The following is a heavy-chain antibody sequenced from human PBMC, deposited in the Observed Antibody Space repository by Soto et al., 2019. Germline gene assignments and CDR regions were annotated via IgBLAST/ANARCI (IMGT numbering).Heavy chain of an antibody. CDR2: IYSGGST. J-gene: IGHJ5*02. D-gene: IGHD2-15*01. Sequence: LRLSCAASGFTVSSNYMSWVRQAPGKGLEWVSVIYSGGSTYYADSVKGRFTISRDNSKNTLYLQMNSLRAEDTAVYYCARDKYCSGGSCVNWFDPWGQGTLVTVSS. V-gene: IGHV3-66*01. CDR3: ARDKYCSGGSCVNWFDP. CDR1: GFTVSSNY.